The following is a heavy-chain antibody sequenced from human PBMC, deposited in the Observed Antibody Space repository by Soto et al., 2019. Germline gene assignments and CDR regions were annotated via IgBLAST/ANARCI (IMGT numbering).Heavy chain of an antibody. CDR1: GFTFSSSA. V-gene: IGHV3-30-3*01. CDR2: ISYDGSNK. D-gene: IGHD5-18*01. Sequence: QVQLVESGGGVVQPGRSLRLSCAASGFTFSSSAMHWVRQAPGKGLEWVAVISYDGSNKYYADSVKGRFTISRDNSKNKLYLQMNSLRAEDTAVYDCARGQSTRDTAMAYGMDVWGQGTTVTVSS. J-gene: IGHJ6*02. CDR3: ARGQSTRDTAMAYGMDV.